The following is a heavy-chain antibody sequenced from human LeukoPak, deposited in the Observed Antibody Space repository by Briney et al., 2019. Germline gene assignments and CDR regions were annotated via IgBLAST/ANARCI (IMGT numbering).Heavy chain of an antibody. V-gene: IGHV3-7*01. CDR3: ARDWLAGNPYHAFDL. CDR1: GFTFSSYW. CDR2: IKEDGREQ. J-gene: IGHJ3*01. D-gene: IGHD3-22*01. Sequence: GGSLRLSCAASGFTFSSYWMSWVRQAPGKGLECVANIKEDGREQYYVDSVKGRLSISRDNAKNSLYLHMNSLRAEDTAVYYCARDWLAGNPYHAFDLWGKGTMVTVSS.